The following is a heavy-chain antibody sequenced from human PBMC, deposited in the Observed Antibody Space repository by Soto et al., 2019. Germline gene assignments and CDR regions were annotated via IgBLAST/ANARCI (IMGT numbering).Heavy chain of an antibody. CDR2: IYYTGRT. Sequence: SETLSLTCSVSGGSIRSGGYYWTWIRQLPGKGLEWIGYIYYTGRTYYNPSLESRLTMSADTSKNQFSLKLTSVTAADTALYYCARVNRRGYAGNDPPPLYYYGMDVWGQGTTVTAP. CDR1: GGSIRSGGYY. CDR3: ARVNRRGYAGNDPPPLYYYGMDV. V-gene: IGHV4-31*03. J-gene: IGHJ6*02. D-gene: IGHD5-12*01.